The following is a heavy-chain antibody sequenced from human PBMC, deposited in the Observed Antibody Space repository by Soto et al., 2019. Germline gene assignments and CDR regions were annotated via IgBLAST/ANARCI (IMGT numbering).Heavy chain of an antibody. CDR3: AREWFRRYYYDSSGYSTYFDY. Sequence: ASVKVSCKASGYTFTSYAMHWVRQAPGQRLEWMGWINAGNGNTKCSQKFQGRVTITRDTSASTAYMELSSLRSEDTAVYYCAREWFRRYYYDSSGYSTYFDYWGQGTLVTVSS. J-gene: IGHJ4*02. V-gene: IGHV1-3*01. CDR2: INAGNGNT. D-gene: IGHD3-22*01. CDR1: GYTFTSYA.